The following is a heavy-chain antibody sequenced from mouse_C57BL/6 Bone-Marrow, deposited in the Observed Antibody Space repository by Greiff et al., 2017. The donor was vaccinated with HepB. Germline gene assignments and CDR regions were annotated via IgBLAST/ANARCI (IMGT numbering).Heavy chain of an antibody. Sequence: EVKVVESGEGLVKPGGSLKLSCAASGFTFSSYAMSWVRQTPEKRLEWVAYISSGGDYIYYADTVKGRVTITRDNARNTLYLQMSSLKSEDTAMYYCTRALIWLRQEMFFDYWGQGTTLTVSS. V-gene: IGHV5-9-1*02. J-gene: IGHJ2*01. CDR1: GFTFSSYA. CDR2: ISSGGDYI. CDR3: TRALIWLRQEMFFDY. D-gene: IGHD2-2*01.